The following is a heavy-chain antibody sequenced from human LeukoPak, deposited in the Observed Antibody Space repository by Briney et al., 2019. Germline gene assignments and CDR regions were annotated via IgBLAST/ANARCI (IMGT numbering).Heavy chain of an antibody. CDR2: ISYDGSNK. D-gene: IGHD2-8*01. Sequence: GGSLRLSCAASGFTFSSYGMHWVRQAPGKGLEWVAVISYDGSNKYYADSVKGRFTISRDNSKNTLYLQMNSLRAEDTAVYYCAKGMYGGDYFDYWGQGTLVTVSS. V-gene: IGHV3-30*18. CDR3: AKGMYGGDYFDY. J-gene: IGHJ4*02. CDR1: GFTFSSYG.